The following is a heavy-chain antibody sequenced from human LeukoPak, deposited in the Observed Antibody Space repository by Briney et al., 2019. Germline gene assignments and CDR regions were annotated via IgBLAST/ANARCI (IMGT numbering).Heavy chain of an antibody. Sequence: ASVKVSCKASGYTFTGYYMHWVRQAPGQGLEWMGWINPNFGGTNYAQKFQGRVTITGDASTSTAYMELSRLRSDDTAVYYCARARGDIVVVPAAIWFDPWGQGTLVTVSS. V-gene: IGHV1-2*02. CDR3: ARARGDIVVVPAAIWFDP. J-gene: IGHJ5*02. CDR1: GYTFTGYY. CDR2: INPNFGGT. D-gene: IGHD2-2*01.